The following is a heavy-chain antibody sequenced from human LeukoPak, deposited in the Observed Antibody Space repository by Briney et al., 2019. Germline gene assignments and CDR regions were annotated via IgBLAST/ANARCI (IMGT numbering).Heavy chain of an antibody. CDR3: AKDRTLWLQPYFDY. V-gene: IGHV3-23*01. CDR2: ISGSGGST. Sequence: GGSLRLSCAASGFTFSDYYMSWVRQAPGKGLEWVSAISGSGGSTYYADSVKGRFTISRDNSKNTLYLQMNSLRAEDTAVYYCAKDRTLWLQPYFDYWGQGTLVTVSS. D-gene: IGHD5-24*01. J-gene: IGHJ4*02. CDR1: GFTFSDYY.